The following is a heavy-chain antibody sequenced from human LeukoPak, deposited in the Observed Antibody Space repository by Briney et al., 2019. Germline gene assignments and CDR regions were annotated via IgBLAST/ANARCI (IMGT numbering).Heavy chain of an antibody. CDR2: ISYDGSNK. CDR1: GFTFSSYG. J-gene: IGHJ3*02. V-gene: IGHV3-30*18. Sequence: PGGSLRLSCAASGFTFSSYGMHWVRQAPGKGLEWVAVISYDGSNKYYADSVKGRFTISRDNSKNTLYLQMNSLRAEDTAVYYCAKGRMVRGVLDAFDIWGQGTMVTVSS. CDR3: AKGRMVRGVLDAFDI. D-gene: IGHD3-10*01.